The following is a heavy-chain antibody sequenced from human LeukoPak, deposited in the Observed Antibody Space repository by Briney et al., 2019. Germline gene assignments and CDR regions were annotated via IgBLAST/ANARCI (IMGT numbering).Heavy chain of an antibody. Sequence: GGSLRLSCAVSGFTFSNAWMSWVRQAPGKGLEWVGRIKSKTDGGTTDYAAPVKGRFTISRDDSKNTLYLQMNSLKTEDTAVYYCTTLDEQGYYYYYGMDVWGQGTTVTVSS. CDR1: GFTFSNAW. V-gene: IGHV3-15*01. D-gene: IGHD1/OR15-1a*01. J-gene: IGHJ6*02. CDR2: IKSKTDGGTT. CDR3: TTLDEQGYYYYYGMDV.